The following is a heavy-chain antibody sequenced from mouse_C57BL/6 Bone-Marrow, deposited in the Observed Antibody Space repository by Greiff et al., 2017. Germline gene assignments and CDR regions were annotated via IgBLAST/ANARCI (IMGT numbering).Heavy chain of an antibody. CDR2: IYPGDGDT. V-gene: IGHV1-82*01. D-gene: IGHD2-2*01. CDR3: ARAVNYAMDY. Sequence: QVQLQQSGPELVKPGASVKISCKASGYAFSSSWMNWVKQRPGKGLEWIGRIYPGDGDTNYNGKFKGKATLTADKSSSTAYMQLSSLTSEDSAVYFCARAVNYAMDYWGQGTSVTVSS. CDR1: GYAFSSSW. J-gene: IGHJ4*01.